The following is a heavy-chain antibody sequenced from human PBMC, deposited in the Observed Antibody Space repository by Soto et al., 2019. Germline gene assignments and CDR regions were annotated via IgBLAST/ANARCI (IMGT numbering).Heavy chain of an antibody. Sequence: SETLSLTCAVSGGSISSGGYSWSWIRQPPGKGLEWIGYIYHSGSTYYNPSLKSRVTISVDRSKNQFSLKLSSVTAADTAVYYCARVGSRYWYFDLWGRGTLVTVSS. CDR3: ARVGSRYWYFDL. CDR1: GGSISSGGYS. V-gene: IGHV4-30-2*01. J-gene: IGHJ2*01. CDR2: IYHSGST.